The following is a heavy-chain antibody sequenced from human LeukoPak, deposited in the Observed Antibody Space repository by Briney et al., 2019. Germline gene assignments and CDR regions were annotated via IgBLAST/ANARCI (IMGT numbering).Heavy chain of an antibody. D-gene: IGHD6-13*01. CDR1: GYTFTSYA. V-gene: IGHV7-4-1*02. Sequence: GASVKVSCKASGYTFTSYAMNWVRQAPGQGLEWMGWINTNTGNPTYAQGFTGRFVFSLDTSVSTAYLQISSLKTEDTAVYYCFLNGRQQLVPIDYWGQGTLVTVSS. J-gene: IGHJ4*02. CDR2: INTNTGNP. CDR3: FLNGRQQLVPIDY.